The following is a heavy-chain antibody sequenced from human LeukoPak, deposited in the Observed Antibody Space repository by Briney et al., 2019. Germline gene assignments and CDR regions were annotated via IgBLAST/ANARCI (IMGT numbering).Heavy chain of an antibody. CDR3: IRGPGHYFDY. Sequence: ASVRVSCKASGYTFNYYYMHWVRQAPGQGLEWMGWINPSSGATNYAQKFQGRVTMTRDTSVSTAYMELTRLRSDDSAVFYCIRGPGHYFDYWGQGTVVTVPS. J-gene: IGHJ4*02. V-gene: IGHV1-2*02. CDR1: GYTFNYYY. D-gene: IGHD3-10*01. CDR2: INPSSGAT.